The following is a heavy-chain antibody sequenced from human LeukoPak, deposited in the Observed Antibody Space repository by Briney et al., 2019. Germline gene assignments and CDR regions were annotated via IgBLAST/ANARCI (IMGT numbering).Heavy chain of an antibody. Sequence: ASVKVSCKASGYTFTSYYMHWVRQAPGQGLEWMGIINPSGGSTSYAQKFQGRVTMTRDTSTSTVYMELSSPRSEDTAVYYCAREGWAPYSTSQALGFDYWGQGTLVTVSS. D-gene: IGHD6-13*01. V-gene: IGHV1-46*01. CDR2: INPSGGST. J-gene: IGHJ4*02. CDR1: GYTFTSYY. CDR3: AREGWAPYSTSQALGFDY.